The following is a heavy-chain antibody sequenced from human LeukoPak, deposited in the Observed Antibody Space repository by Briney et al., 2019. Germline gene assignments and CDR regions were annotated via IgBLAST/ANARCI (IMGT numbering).Heavy chain of an antibody. J-gene: IGHJ4*02. Sequence: PGGSLRLSCAASGFTFDDYGMSWVRQAPGKGLEWVSGINWNGGSTGYAVSVKGRFAISRDNAKNSLYLQMNSLRAEDTALYYCARGGLGYCSSTSCRGNPFDYWGQGTLVTVSS. CDR2: INWNGGST. CDR1: GFTFDDYG. CDR3: ARGGLGYCSSTSCRGNPFDY. V-gene: IGHV3-20*04. D-gene: IGHD2-2*01.